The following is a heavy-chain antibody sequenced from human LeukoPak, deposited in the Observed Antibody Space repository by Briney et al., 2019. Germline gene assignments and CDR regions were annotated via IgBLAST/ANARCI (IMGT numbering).Heavy chain of an antibody. Sequence: ASVKVSCKACGYTFTTYGIRWVRQAPGQGLEWVGWISTYNGYTDYAQKLQGRVTMTADTSTSTTYMELRSLRSDDTAVYYCARDYYGTSGYFYGSYYWGQGTLVTVSS. J-gene: IGHJ4*02. CDR3: ARDYYGTSGYFYGSYY. V-gene: IGHV1-18*01. CDR1: GYTFTTYG. D-gene: IGHD3-22*01. CDR2: ISTYNGYT.